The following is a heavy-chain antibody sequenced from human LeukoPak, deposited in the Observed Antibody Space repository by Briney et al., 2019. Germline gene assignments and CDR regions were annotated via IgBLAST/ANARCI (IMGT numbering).Heavy chain of an antibody. CDR2: PHAAGGT. J-gene: IGHJ4*02. Sequence: GGSLRLSCAASGLTVSSNYMTWVRQAPGKGLEWVSVPHAAGGTYYADSVKGRFTISRHISKNTVYLQMDSLRPEDTAVYYCAREGYDSSGYPRLLDYWGQGTLVTVSS. V-gene: IGHV3-53*04. D-gene: IGHD3-22*01. CDR1: GLTVSSNY. CDR3: AREGYDSSGYPRLLDY.